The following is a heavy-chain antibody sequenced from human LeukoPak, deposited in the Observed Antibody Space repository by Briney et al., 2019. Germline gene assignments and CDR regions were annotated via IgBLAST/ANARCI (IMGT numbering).Heavy chain of an antibody. Sequence: SETLSLTCTVSGGSISSSSYYWGRIRQPPGKGLEWIGSIYYSGSTYYNPSLKSRVTISVDTSKNQFSLKLSSVTAADTAVYYCARATMVRGAKYFDYWGQGTLVTVSS. V-gene: IGHV4-39*01. D-gene: IGHD3-10*01. CDR3: ARATMVRGAKYFDY. J-gene: IGHJ4*02. CDR1: GGSISSSSYY. CDR2: IYYSGST.